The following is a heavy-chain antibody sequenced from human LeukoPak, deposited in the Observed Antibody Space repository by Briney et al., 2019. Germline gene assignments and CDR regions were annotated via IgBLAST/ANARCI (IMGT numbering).Heavy chain of an antibody. Sequence: SETLSLTCTISGDSISSYYWSWIRQPPGKGLEWIGYISYSGSTNYNPSLKSRVTISVDTSKNQFSLKLSSVTAADTAVYYCARLQQWLPADYWGQGTLVTVSS. J-gene: IGHJ4*02. V-gene: IGHV4-59*08. D-gene: IGHD6-19*01. CDR2: ISYSGST. CDR3: ARLQQWLPADY. CDR1: GDSISSYY.